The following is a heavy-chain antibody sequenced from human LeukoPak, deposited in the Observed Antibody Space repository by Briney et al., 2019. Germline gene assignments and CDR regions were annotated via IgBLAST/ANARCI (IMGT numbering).Heavy chain of an antibody. Sequence: GGSLRLSCAASGFTVSNNYMSWVRQAPGEGLQWVSVIYSGGSTDYADSVKGRFTISRHNSKNTLYLQMNSLRPEDTAAYYCARVGLAAAVPSPPYYYGLDVWGQGTTVTVSS. CDR2: IYSGGST. J-gene: IGHJ6*02. V-gene: IGHV3-53*04. D-gene: IGHD6-13*01. CDR3: ARVGLAAAVPSPPYYYGLDV. CDR1: GFTVSNNY.